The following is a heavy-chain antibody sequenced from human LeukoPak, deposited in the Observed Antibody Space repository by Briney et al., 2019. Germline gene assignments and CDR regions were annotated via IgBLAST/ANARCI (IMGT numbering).Heavy chain of an antibody. Sequence: PSETLSLTCTVSGGSISSYYWSWIRQPPGKGLEWIGYIYYSGSTNYNPSLKSRVTISVDTSKNQFSLKLSSVTAADTAVYYCARLGGNRYYYYGMDVWGQGTTVTVSS. V-gene: IGHV4-59*08. D-gene: IGHD4-23*01. J-gene: IGHJ6*02. CDR2: IYYSGST. CDR1: GGSISSYY. CDR3: ARLGGNRYYYYGMDV.